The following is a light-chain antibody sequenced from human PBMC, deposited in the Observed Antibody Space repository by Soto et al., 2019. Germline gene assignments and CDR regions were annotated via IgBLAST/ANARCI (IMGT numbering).Light chain of an antibody. V-gene: IGKV1-39*01. CDR1: QSIVTY. CDR2: AAS. Sequence: DIQMTQSPSSLSASVGDRVTITCRASQSIVTYLNWYLQKPGKAPKLLIYAASNLQSGVPSRFSGSGSGTDFTLTISSLQPGDFATYFCQQYSDYSRTFGQGTKV. CDR3: QQYSDYSRT. J-gene: IGKJ1*01.